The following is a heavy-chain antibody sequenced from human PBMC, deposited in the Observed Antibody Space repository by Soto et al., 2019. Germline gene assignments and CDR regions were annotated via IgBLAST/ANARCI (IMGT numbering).Heavy chain of an antibody. D-gene: IGHD6-19*01. CDR3: ASLPRSGWDHYYYGMDV. CDR1: GFTFSTYG. V-gene: IGHV3-30*03. J-gene: IGHJ6*02. Sequence: QVQLVESGGGVVQAGGSLGLSCTASGFTFSTYGMHWVRQAPGKGPEWVAVMSHDGSHKAFLDSVKGRFIISRDNSKNTLYLQMNSLRPDDTAVYYCASLPRSGWDHYYYGMDVWGPGTTVIVSS. CDR2: MSHDGSHK.